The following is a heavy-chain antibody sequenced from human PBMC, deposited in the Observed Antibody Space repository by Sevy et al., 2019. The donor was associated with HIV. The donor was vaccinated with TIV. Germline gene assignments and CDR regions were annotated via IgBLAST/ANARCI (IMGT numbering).Heavy chain of an antibody. CDR1: GGSISSSSYY. J-gene: IGHJ5*02. D-gene: IGHD6-13*01. CDR3: ARQAGSSSWFETNWFDP. Sequence: SETLSLTCTVSGGSISSSSYYWGWIRQPPGKGLEWIGSIYYSGSTYYNPSLKSRVTISVDTSKNQFSLKLSSVTAADTAVYYCARQAGSSSWFETNWFDPWGQGTLVTVSS. CDR2: IYYSGST. V-gene: IGHV4-39*01.